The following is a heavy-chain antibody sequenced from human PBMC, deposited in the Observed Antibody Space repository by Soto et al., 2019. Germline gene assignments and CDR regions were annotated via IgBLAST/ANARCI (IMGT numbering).Heavy chain of an antibody. Sequence: ASVEIGREACRYTVTSSVLAVLLQTTRRGLEWMGWISGYNAKTNYAQKFQGRVTMTTDTSTRTAYLELRSLRSDDTAVYYCERSRLRFLEWSPSDYWGQGTVVTVSS. CDR3: ERSRLRFLEWSPSDY. CDR1: RYTVTSSV. J-gene: IGHJ4*02. D-gene: IGHD3-3*01. CDR2: ISGYNAKT. V-gene: IGHV1-18*01.